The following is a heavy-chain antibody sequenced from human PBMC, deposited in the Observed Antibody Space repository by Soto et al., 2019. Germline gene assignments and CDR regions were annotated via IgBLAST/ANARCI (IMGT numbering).Heavy chain of an antibody. CDR2: IYDTGISGYTPST. V-gene: IGHV4-59*01. J-gene: IGHJ6*02. CDR1: GGSITSSY. CDR3: ARGEDAFFYYGLDV. Sequence: SETLSLTCTVSGGSITSSYWSWIRRPPGKGREWIAYIYDTGISGYTPSTSYNPSLKSRVTMSVDTSKSQFSLKLTSVTAADTDVYYCARGEDAFFYYGLDVWGQGITVTVSS.